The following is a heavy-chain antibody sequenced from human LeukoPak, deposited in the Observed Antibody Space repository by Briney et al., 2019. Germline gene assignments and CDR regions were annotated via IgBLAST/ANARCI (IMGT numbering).Heavy chain of an antibody. J-gene: IGHJ6*03. CDR3: ATVTPSTVTTRYYYYMDV. Sequence: ASVKVSCKVSGYTLTELSMHWVRQAPGKGLEWMGGFDPEDGETIYAQKFQGRVTMTEDTSTDTAYMELSSLRSEDTAVYYCATVTPSTVTTRYYYYMDVWGKGTTVTVSS. CDR1: GYTLTELS. V-gene: IGHV1-24*01. CDR2: FDPEDGET. D-gene: IGHD4-17*01.